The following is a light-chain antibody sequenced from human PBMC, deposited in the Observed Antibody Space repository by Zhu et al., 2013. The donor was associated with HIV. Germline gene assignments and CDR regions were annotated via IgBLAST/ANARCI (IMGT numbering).Light chain of an antibody. V-gene: IGLV1-40*01. J-gene: IGLJ1*01. CDR1: SSNIGAGYD. CDR3: QSYDSRLSGSV. Sequence: QSVLTQPPSVSGAPGQRVTISCTGNSSNIGAGYDVHWYQQVPGTAPKLLIFDNNNRPSGVPDRFSGSKSGTSASLAITGLQAEDEADYYCQSYDSRLSGSVFGPGTKVTVL. CDR2: DNN.